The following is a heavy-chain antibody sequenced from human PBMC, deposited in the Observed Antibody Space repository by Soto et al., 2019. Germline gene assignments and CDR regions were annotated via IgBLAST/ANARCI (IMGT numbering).Heavy chain of an antibody. CDR3: ARDRVESGYPEYFQH. Sequence: EVQLVESGGGLIQPGGSLRLSCAASGFTVSSNYMSWVRQAPGKGLEWVSVIYSGGSKYYADSVKGRFTISRDNSKNTLYLQMNSLIAEDTAVYYCARDRVESGYPEYFQHWGQGTLVTVSS. CDR2: IYSGGSK. J-gene: IGHJ1*01. V-gene: IGHV3-53*01. D-gene: IGHD3-22*01. CDR1: GFTVSSNY.